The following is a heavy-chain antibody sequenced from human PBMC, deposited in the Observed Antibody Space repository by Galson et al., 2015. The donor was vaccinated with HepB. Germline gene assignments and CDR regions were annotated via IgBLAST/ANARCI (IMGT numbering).Heavy chain of an antibody. CDR1: GFTLSPYT. D-gene: IGHD5-18*01. Sequence: SLRLSCAASGFTLSPYTLTWVRQAPGKGLEWVSSISSTGLFLYYAGSVGGRFTISRDNAKNSLYLQMSSLRAEDTAVYYCVRDGRIQLWHRAFYFDLWGRGTLVTVSS. CDR2: ISSTGLFL. V-gene: IGHV3-21*01. CDR3: VRDGRIQLWHRAFYFDL. J-gene: IGHJ4*02.